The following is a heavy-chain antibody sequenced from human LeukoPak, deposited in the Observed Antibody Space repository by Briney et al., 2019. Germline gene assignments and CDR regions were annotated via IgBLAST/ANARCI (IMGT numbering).Heavy chain of an antibody. CDR3: ATVETDSSGYGVHYYYYGMDV. D-gene: IGHD3-22*01. CDR1: GGTFSSYA. J-gene: IGHJ6*02. V-gene: IGHV1-69*06. Sequence: SAKVSCKASGGTFSSYAISWVRQAPGQGLEWMGEIIPTFGTTNYVQKFQGRVTMTEDTSTDTAYMELSSLRSEDTAVYYCATVETDSSGYGVHYYYYGMDVWGQGTTVTVSS. CDR2: IIPTFGTT.